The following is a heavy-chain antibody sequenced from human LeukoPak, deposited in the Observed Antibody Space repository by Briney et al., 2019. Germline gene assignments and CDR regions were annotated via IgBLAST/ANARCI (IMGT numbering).Heavy chain of an antibody. CDR3: ARDHGATTIIGAHSGDRDP. Sequence: AGTLRLSCAGSGFIFSEHWISGVRLAPGEGMEWVGNIEYDGSQKPYADSVRGGFTISRDNPRNYMSLVMNSLRPDDTPVYYCARDHGATTIIGAHSGDRDP. D-gene: IGHD5-12*01. CDR2: IEYDGSQK. CDR1: GFIFSEHW. J-gene: IGHJ5*02. V-gene: IGHV3-7*01.